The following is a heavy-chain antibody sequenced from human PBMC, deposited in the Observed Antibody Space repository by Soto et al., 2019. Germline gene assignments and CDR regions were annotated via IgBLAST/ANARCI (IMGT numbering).Heavy chain of an antibody. CDR3: AKDEGRWWRCSTFDY. J-gene: IGHJ4*02. CDR2: ISGSGGST. V-gene: IGHV3-23*01. D-gene: IGHD2-15*01. Sequence: GGSLRLSCAASGFTFSSYAMSWVRQAPGKGLEWVSAISGSGGSTYYADSVKGRFTISRDNSKNTLYLQMNSLRAEDTAVYYCAKDEGRWWRCSTFDYWGQGTLVTVSS. CDR1: GFTFSSYA.